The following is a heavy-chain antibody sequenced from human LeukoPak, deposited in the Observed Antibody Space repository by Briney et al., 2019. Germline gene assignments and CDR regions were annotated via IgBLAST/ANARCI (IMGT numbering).Heavy chain of an antibody. J-gene: IGHJ5*02. CDR2: ISSSGSTI. CDR1: GFTFSSYE. CDR3: ASASSYYDSSGYSP. Sequence: GGSLRLSCAAPGFTFSSYEMNWVRQAPGKGLEGVSYISSSGSTIYYADSVKGRFTISRDNAKNSLYLQMNSLRAEDTAVYYCASASSYYDSSGYSPWGQGTLVTVSS. D-gene: IGHD3-22*01. V-gene: IGHV3-48*03.